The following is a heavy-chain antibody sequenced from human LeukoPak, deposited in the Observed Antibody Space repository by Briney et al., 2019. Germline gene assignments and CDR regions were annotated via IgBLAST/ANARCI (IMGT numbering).Heavy chain of an antibody. CDR3: ARLRVTGTRYFDY. CDR2: TYYTGRT. Sequence: SETLSLTCTVSGGSIRSSSYYWGWIRQPPGKGLEWIGSTYYTGRTYYNPSLKSRVTISVDTSETQFSLNLSSVTAADTAVYYCARLRVTGTRYFDYWGQGTLVTVSS. CDR1: GGSIRSSSYY. J-gene: IGHJ4*02. V-gene: IGHV4-39*07. D-gene: IGHD6-19*01.